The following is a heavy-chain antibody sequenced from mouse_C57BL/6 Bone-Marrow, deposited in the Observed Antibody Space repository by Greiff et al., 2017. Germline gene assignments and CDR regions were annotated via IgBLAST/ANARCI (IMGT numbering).Heavy chain of an antibody. CDR2: INPSTGGT. Sequence: VQLQQSGPELVKPGASVKISCKASGYSFTGYYMNWVKQSPEKSLEWIGEINPSTGGTTYNQKFKAKATLTVDKSSSTAYMQLKSLTSEDSAVYYCARSPPIYYYGSSYAMDYWGQGTSVTVSS. CDR3: ARSPPIYYYGSSYAMDY. D-gene: IGHD1-1*01. V-gene: IGHV1-42*01. J-gene: IGHJ4*01. CDR1: GYSFTGYY.